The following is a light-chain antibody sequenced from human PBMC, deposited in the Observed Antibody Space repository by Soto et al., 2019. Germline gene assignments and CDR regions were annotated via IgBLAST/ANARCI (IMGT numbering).Light chain of an antibody. J-gene: IGKJ5*01. CDR2: AAS. CDR1: QGISSY. V-gene: IGKV1-8*01. CDR3: QQSYSTPIT. Sequence: AIRMTQSPSSLSASTVDRVSITCRASQGISSYLAWYQQKPGKAPKLLIYAASSLQSGVPSRFSGSGSGTDFTLTISSLQPEDFATYYCQQSYSTPITFGQGTRLEIK.